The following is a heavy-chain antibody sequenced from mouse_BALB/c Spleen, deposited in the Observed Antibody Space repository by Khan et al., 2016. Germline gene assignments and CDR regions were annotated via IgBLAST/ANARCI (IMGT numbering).Heavy chain of an antibody. CDR1: GYTFTSYT. V-gene: IGHV1-4*01. CDR3: ARSKRTGGNCVVDY. J-gene: IGHJ2*01. CDR2: INTTSGYT. Sequence: QVQLKQSGAELARPGASVRMSCKASGYTFTSYTIHWVKQRPGQGLEWIGYINTTSGYTNYNQKFKDKATLTADKSSSTAYMQLSSLTSEDSAVYYCARSKRTGGNCVVDYWGQGTTLTVSA. D-gene: IGHD2-1*01.